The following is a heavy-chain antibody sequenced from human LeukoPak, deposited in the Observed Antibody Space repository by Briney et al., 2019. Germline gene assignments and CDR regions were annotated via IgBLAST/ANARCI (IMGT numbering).Heavy chain of an antibody. Sequence: PSETLSLTCTGSGGSISSGGYYWSWIRQHPGKGLEWIGYIYYSGSTYYNPSLKSRVTISVDTSKNQFSLKLSSVTAADTAVYYCARELWFGGNNWVDPWGQGTLVTVSS. CDR3: ARELWFGGNNWVDP. CDR1: GGSISSGGYY. CDR2: IYYSGST. J-gene: IGHJ5*02. D-gene: IGHD3-10*01. V-gene: IGHV4-31*03.